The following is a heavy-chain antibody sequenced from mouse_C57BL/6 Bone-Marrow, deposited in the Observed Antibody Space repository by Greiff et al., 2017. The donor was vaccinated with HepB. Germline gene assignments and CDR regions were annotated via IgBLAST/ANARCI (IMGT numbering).Heavy chain of an antibody. CDR1: GFTFTDYY. D-gene: IGHD6-1*01. V-gene: IGHV7-3*01. CDR3: ASLSSYAMDY. Sequence: EVQLVESGGGLVQPGGSLSLSCAASGFTFTDYYMSWVRQPPVKALEWLGFIRNKANGYTTEYSASVKGRFTISRDNSQSILYLQMNALRAEDSATYYCASLSSYAMDYWGQGTSVTVSS. CDR2: IRNKANGYTT. J-gene: IGHJ4*01.